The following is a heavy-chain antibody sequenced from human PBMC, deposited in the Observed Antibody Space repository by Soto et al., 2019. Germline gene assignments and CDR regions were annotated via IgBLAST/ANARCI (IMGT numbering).Heavy chain of an antibody. J-gene: IGHJ3*02. CDR3: ARVASYSYGSDAFDI. V-gene: IGHV3-48*03. CDR1: GFTFSSYQ. D-gene: IGHD5-18*01. CDR2: ITSSGSTT. Sequence: EVQLVESGGGLVQPGGSLRLSCGASGFTFSSYQMNWVRQAPGKGLEWVSSITSSGSTTYYADSVKGRFTISRDNAKNSLYLQMNSLRAEDTAVYYCARVASYSYGSDAFDIWGQGTMVIVSS.